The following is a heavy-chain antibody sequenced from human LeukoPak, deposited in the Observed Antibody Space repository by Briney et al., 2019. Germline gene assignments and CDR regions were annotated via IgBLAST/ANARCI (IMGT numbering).Heavy chain of an antibody. J-gene: IGHJ3*02. CDR3: ARGLTGYDAFDI. CDR1: GHSISSGYY. Sequence: KPSETLSLTCTVSGHSISSGYYWGWIRQPPGKGLEWIGSIYYSGSTYYNPSLKSRVTISVDTSKNQFSLKLSSVTAADTAVYYCARGLTGYDAFDIWGQGTMVTVSS. CDR2: IYYSGST. D-gene: IGHD3-16*01. V-gene: IGHV4-38-2*02.